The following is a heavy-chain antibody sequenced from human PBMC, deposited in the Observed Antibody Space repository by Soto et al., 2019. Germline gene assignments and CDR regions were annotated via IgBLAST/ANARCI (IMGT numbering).Heavy chain of an antibody. CDR3: AKDRYLDRASRGSLFDN. CDR2: ISRYGDIT. Sequence: EVHLLESGGDWIQPGGSLRLSCAASGFTFNIYAMTWVRQAPGKGLEWVSAISRYGDITYYADSVEGRFSISRDNSKNTLYLQMNSLRAEDTAVYYCAKDRYLDRASRGSLFDNWGQGTLVTVSS. CDR1: GFTFNIYA. J-gene: IGHJ4*02. D-gene: IGHD5-12*01. V-gene: IGHV3-23*01.